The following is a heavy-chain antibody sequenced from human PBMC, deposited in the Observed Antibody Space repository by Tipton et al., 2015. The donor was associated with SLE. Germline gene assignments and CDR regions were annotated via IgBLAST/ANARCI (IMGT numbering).Heavy chain of an antibody. CDR2: IYYSGST. J-gene: IGHJ6*03. Sequence: TLSLTCTVSGGSISSYYWSWIRQPPGKGLEWIGYIYYSGSTNHNPSLRSRLTTSVDTSKNQFSLKLSSVTAADTAVYYCAREVRYYYDSSGYLGYYYYMDVCRKGTSVAVSS. CDR3: AREVRYYYDSSGYLGYYYYMDV. D-gene: IGHD3-22*01. CDR1: GGSISSYY. V-gene: IGHV4-59*01.